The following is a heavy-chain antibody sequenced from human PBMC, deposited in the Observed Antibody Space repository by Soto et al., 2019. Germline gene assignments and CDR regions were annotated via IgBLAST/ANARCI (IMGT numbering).Heavy chain of an antibody. J-gene: IGHJ3*02. D-gene: IGHD3-3*01. Sequence: ASVKVSCKASGYTFTSYGISWGRQAPGQGLEWMGWISAYNGNTNYAQKLQGRVTMTKDTSKSTAYMELRSLRSDDTAVYYGARERGGVSLFLEWFPDAFDIWGQGTMVTVAS. CDR2: ISAYNGNT. CDR3: ARERGGVSLFLEWFPDAFDI. V-gene: IGHV1-18*01. CDR1: GYTFTSYG.